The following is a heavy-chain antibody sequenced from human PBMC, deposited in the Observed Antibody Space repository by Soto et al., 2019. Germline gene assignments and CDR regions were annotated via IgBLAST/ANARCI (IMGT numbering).Heavy chain of an antibody. CDR1: GGSIISYY. J-gene: IGHJ6*02. CDR3: ARAGVVVAAAPYYYYGMDV. CDR2: IYTSGST. V-gene: IGHV4-4*07. D-gene: IGHD2-15*01. Sequence: SETLSLTCTVSGGSIISYYWSWIRQPAGKGLEWIGRIYTSGSTNYNPSLKSRVTMSVDTSKNQFSLKLSSVTAADTAVYYCARAGVVVAAAPYYYYGMDVWGQGTTVTVSS.